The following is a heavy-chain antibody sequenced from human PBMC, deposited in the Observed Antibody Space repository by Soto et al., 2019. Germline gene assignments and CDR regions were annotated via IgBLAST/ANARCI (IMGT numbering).Heavy chain of an antibody. Sequence: SETLSLTCTVSGGSISSYYWSWIRQPPGKGLEWIGYIYYSGSTNYTPSLKSRVTISVDTSKNQFSLKLSSVTAADTAVYYCAREGKYYDSSGYYYGGDYYYYGMDVWGQGTTVTVSS. D-gene: IGHD3-22*01. V-gene: IGHV4-59*01. J-gene: IGHJ6*02. CDR2: IYYSGST. CDR1: GGSISSYY. CDR3: AREGKYYDSSGYYYGGDYYYYGMDV.